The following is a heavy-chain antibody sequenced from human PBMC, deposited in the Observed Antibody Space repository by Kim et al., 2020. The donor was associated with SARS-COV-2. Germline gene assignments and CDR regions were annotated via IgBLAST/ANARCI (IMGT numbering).Heavy chain of an antibody. D-gene: IGHD3-3*01. Sequence: VKGRFTISRDKSKNTLYLQMNSLRAEDRAVYYCAKDLGGIYDFWSGAFDPWGQGTLVTVSS. V-gene: IGHV3-23*01. CDR3: AKDLGGIYDFWSGAFDP. J-gene: IGHJ5*02.